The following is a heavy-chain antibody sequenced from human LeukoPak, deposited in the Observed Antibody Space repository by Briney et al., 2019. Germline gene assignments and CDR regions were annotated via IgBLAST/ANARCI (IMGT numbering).Heavy chain of an antibody. CDR2: IIPIFGTA. Sequence: GASVKVSCKASGGTFSSYAISWVRQAPGQGLEWMGGIIPIFGTANYAQKFQGRVTITADKSTSTAYMELSRLRSDDTAVYYCARWGKPISGSSAKNYYYCYMDVWGKGTTVTVSS. J-gene: IGHJ6*03. V-gene: IGHV1-69*06. CDR3: ARWGKPISGSSAKNYYYCYMDV. CDR1: GGTFSSYA. D-gene: IGHD1-26*01.